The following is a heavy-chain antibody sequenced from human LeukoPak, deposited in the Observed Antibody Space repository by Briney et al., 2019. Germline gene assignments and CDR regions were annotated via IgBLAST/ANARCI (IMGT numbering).Heavy chain of an antibody. V-gene: IGHV3-21*01. Sequence: PGGSLRLSCAASGFTFSSYSMNWVRQAPGKGLEWVSSITSSGRYIYYADSVKGRFTISRDNSENSLYLQMNSLRAEDTAVYYCARDQHGDYSGVWVYWGQGTLVTVSS. CDR1: GFTFSSYS. CDR3: ARDQHGDYSGVWVY. CDR2: ITSSGRYI. D-gene: IGHD4-17*01. J-gene: IGHJ4*02.